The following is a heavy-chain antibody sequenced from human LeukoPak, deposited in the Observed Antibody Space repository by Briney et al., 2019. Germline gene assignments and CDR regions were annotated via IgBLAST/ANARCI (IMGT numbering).Heavy chain of an antibody. J-gene: IGHJ4*02. CDR1: GGTFSSNT. Sequence: SVKVSCKASGGTFSSNTLSWVRQAPGQGLEWMGGIIANLGTPNYAQKFQGRVTVTADESTSTGYLELDSLRSDDTAVYYCARLVNWGPLGDYWGQGTLVTVSS. CDR2: IIANLGTP. D-gene: IGHD3-16*01. CDR3: ARLVNWGPLGDY. V-gene: IGHV1-69*16.